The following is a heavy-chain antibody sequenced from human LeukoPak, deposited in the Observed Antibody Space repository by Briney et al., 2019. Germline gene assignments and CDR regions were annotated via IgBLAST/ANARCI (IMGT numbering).Heavy chain of an antibody. CDR3: ARDLSDYYGSGSYRPIDAFDI. J-gene: IGHJ3*02. Sequence: SETLSLTCAVYGGSFSGYYWSWIRQPPGKGLEWIGEINHSGSPNYNPSLKSRVTISIDTSKNQFSLKLSPVTAADTAVYCCARDLSDYYGSGSYRPIDAFDIWGQGTMVTVSS. V-gene: IGHV4-34*01. CDR1: GGSFSGYY. CDR2: INHSGSP. D-gene: IGHD3-10*01.